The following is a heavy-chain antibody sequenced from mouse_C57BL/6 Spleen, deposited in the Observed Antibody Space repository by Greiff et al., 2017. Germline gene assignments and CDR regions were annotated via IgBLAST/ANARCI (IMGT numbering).Heavy chain of an antibody. J-gene: IGHJ4*01. CDR3: ARSYYSNYGGGNAMDY. CDR1: GYTFTSYW. Sequence: VQLQQPGAELVRPGTSVKLSCKASGYTFTSYWMHWVKQRPGQGLEWIGVIDPSDSYTNYNQKFKGKATLTVDTSSSTAYMQLSSLTSEDSAVYYCARSYYSNYGGGNAMDYWGQGTSVTVSS. V-gene: IGHV1-59*01. D-gene: IGHD2-5*01. CDR2: IDPSDSYT.